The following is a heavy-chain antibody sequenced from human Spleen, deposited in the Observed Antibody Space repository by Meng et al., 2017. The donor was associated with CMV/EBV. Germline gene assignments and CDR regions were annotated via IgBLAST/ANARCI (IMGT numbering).Heavy chain of an antibody. Sequence: YTFSNYLMHGVRQAPGQGLEWMGIINPSGSRTSYAQKFQGRVTMTRDTSTSTVYMELSILRSEDTAVYYCARGDDSSGYYYGNRFDYWGQGTLVTVSS. CDR2: INPSGSRT. CDR1: YTFSNYL. D-gene: IGHD3-22*01. J-gene: IGHJ4*02. V-gene: IGHV1-46*01. CDR3: ARGDDSSGYYYGNRFDY.